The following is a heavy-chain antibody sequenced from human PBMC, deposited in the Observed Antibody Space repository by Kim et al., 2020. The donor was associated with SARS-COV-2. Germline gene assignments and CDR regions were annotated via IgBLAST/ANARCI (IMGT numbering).Heavy chain of an antibody. CDR1: GFSFTAFD. J-gene: IGHJ4*02. CDR3: VKGGWLCY. CDR2: IKRTDGST. V-gene: IGHV3-23*01. Sequence: GGSLRLSCIASGFSFTAFDMSWVRQAPGKGLEWVSGIKRTDGSTYYADSVKGRFTISRDNSKNTLYLQMNSLRADDTAVYYCVKGGWLCYWGPGTLVTV. D-gene: IGHD5-12*01.